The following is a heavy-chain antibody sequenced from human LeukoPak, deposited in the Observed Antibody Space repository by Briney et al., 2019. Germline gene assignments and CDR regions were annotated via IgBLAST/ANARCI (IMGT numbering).Heavy chain of an antibody. CDR2: INPNSGGT. J-gene: IGHJ4*02. V-gene: IGHV1-2*02. CDR1: GYTFTGYY. D-gene: IGHD6-13*01. CDR3: ARGLSAAALVDY. Sequence: ASVKVSCKASGYTFTGYYLHWVRQAPGQGLEWMGWINPNSGGTNYAQKFQGRVTMTRDTSISTAYMELRSLRSDDTAVYYCARGLSAAALVDYWGQGTLVTVSS.